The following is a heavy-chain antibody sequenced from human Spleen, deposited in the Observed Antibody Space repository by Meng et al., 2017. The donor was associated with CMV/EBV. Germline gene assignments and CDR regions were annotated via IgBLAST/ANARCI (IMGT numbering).Heavy chain of an antibody. CDR3: ARDRWLNYYGSGNPDY. V-gene: IGHV3-11*04. CDR2: ISSSGSTI. Sequence: FPSRYYYLSRLRQAPGKGLEWVSSISSSGSTIYYADSVKGRFTISRDNAKNSLYLQMNSLRAEDTAVYYCARDRWLNYYGSGNPDYWGQGTLVTVSS. D-gene: IGHD3-10*01. J-gene: IGHJ4*02. CDR1: FPSRYYY.